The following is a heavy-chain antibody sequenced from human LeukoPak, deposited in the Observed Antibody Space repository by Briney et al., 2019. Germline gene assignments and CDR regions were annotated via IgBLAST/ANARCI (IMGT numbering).Heavy chain of an antibody. CDR3: ARNKRYFDWLFWDY. J-gene: IGHJ4*02. V-gene: IGHV1-69*13. CDR2: IIPIFGTA. CDR1: GGTFSSYA. Sequence: SVTVSCKASGGTFSSYAISWVRQAPGQGLEWMGGIIPIFGTANYAQKFQGRVTITADESTSTAYMELSSLRSEDTAVYCCARNKRYFDWLFWDYWGQGTLVTVSS. D-gene: IGHD3-9*01.